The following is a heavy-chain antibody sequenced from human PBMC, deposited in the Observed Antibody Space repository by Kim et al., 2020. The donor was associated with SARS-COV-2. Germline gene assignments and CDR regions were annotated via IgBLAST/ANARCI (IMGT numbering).Heavy chain of an antibody. V-gene: IGHV3-23*01. CDR1: GFAFSRYA. D-gene: IGHD5-18*01. J-gene: IGHJ4*02. Sequence: GGSLRLSCAASGFAFSRYAMSWVRQAPGKGLEWVSSISESGGSTYYADSVKGRFTISRDNSKNTLHLQMNSLRAEDTAAYYCARGSLAAGYTYGYFDFWGQGTLVTVSS. CDR3: ARGSLAAGYTYGYFDF. CDR2: ISESGGST.